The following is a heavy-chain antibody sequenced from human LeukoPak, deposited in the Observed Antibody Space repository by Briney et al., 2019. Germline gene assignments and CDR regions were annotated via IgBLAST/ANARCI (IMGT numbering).Heavy chain of an antibody. V-gene: IGHV3-30*02. CDR2: IRHDGTYK. J-gene: IGHJ6*03. Sequence: GGSPRLSCAASGFTFSTYGMHWVRQAPGKGLEWVAFIRHDGTYKYYADSVKGRLTISRDNSKNTLYLQMNSLRAEDTAVYYCAKDGGSYSPYFYMDVWGKGTTVTVSS. D-gene: IGHD1-26*01. CDR3: AKDGGSYSPYFYMDV. CDR1: GFTFSTYG.